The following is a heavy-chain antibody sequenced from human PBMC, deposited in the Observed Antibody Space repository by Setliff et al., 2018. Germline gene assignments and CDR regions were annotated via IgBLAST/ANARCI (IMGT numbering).Heavy chain of an antibody. CDR1: GSTFTSYY. D-gene: IGHD3-9*01. V-gene: IGHV1-46*01. CDR3: ARDPTTYYDILTGSSSRRYGMDV. Sequence: ASVKVSCQASGSTFTSYYMHWVRQAPGQGLEWMGIINPSGGSTSYAQKFQGRVTMTRDTSTSTVYMELSSLRSEDTAVYYCARDPTTYYDILTGSSSRRYGMDVWGQGTTVTVSS. CDR2: INPSGGST. J-gene: IGHJ6*02.